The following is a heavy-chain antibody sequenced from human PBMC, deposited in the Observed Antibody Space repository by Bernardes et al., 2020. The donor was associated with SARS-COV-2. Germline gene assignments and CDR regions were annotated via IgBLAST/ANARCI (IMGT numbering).Heavy chain of an antibody. D-gene: IGHD3-22*01. CDR3: ARTFYYDRGGNSVFDH. Sequence: SVKVSCQPSGYTFSDYYIHWLRQAPGQGFEWMGWISPISGAAHYAQKFQGRVTMTRDTAISTEYMELSRLTSDDAAVYYCARTFYYDRGGNSVFDHWGQGTLVSVSS. J-gene: IGHJ4*02. CDR1: GYTFSDYY. V-gene: IGHV1-2*02. CDR2: ISPISGAA.